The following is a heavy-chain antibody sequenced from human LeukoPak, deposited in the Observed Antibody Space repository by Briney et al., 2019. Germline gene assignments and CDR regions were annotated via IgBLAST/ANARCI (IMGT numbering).Heavy chain of an antibody. D-gene: IGHD1-26*01. V-gene: IGHV4-39*07. CDR3: ARGGNSGSYYGH. Sequence: PSETLSLTCTVSGGSISSGDYYWSRIRQPPGKGLEWIGEINHSGSTNYNPSLKSRVTISVDTSKNQFSLKLSSVTAADTAVYYCARGGNSGSYYGHWGQGTLVTVSS. J-gene: IGHJ4*02. CDR2: INHSGST. CDR1: GGSISSGDYY.